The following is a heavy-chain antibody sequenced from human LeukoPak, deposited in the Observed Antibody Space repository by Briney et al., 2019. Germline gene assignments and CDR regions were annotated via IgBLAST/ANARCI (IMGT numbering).Heavy chain of an antibody. J-gene: IGHJ4*02. V-gene: IGHV4-59*08. CDR3: AGGGLVTGTGTVYPDE. D-gene: IGHD1-1*01. Sequence: SETLSLPYNVSDGSTSSNYSNWIRQPPGQGLEWIAYVHHTGNTKYNPSLKSRVTVSVDISKSQFSLKLTSVTAADTAVYYCAGGGLVTGTGTVYPDEGGQATLVTVSS. CDR2: VHHTGNT. CDR1: DGSTSSNY.